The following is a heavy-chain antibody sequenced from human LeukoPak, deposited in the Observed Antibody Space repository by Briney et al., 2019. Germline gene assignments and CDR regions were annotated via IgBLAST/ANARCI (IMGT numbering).Heavy chain of an antibody. CDR3: ARGGRPDY. CDR2: IKEDGREK. D-gene: IGHD3-10*01. J-gene: IGHJ4*02. CDR1: GFTFSSSW. Sequence: GGSLRLSCASSGFTFSSSWMSWVRQAPGKGLECVANIKEDGREKYYVDSVKGRFTISRGNAKNSLYLQMSSLRAEDTAVYYCARGGRPDYWGQGTLVTVSS. V-gene: IGHV3-7*01.